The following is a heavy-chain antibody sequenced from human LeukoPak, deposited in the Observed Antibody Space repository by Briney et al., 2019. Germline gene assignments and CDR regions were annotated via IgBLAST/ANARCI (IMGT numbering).Heavy chain of an antibody. Sequence: ASVKVSCKASGYTFTGYYMHWVRQAPGQGLEWMGWINPNSGGTNYAQKFQGRVTMTRDTSISTAYMELSRLRSEDTAVYYCARDGSGCHNSGYFFGCWFDPWGQGTLVTVSS. CDR2: INPNSGGT. D-gene: IGHD3-22*01. CDR3: ARDGSGCHNSGYFFGCWFDP. CDR1: GYTFTGYY. J-gene: IGHJ5*02. V-gene: IGHV1-2*02.